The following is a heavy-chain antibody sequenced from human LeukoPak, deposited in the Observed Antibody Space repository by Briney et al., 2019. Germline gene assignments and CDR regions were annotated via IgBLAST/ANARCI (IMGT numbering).Heavy chain of an antibody. CDR2: IIPIFGTA. D-gene: IGHD3-3*01. CDR3: ARVPYYDFWSGREK. J-gene: IGHJ4*02. CDR1: GGTFSSYA. V-gene: IGHV1-69*05. Sequence: GASVKVSCKASGGTFSSYAISWVRQAPGQGLEWMGRIIPIFGTANYAQEFQGRVAITTDESTSTAYMELSSLRSEDTAVYYCARVPYYDFWSGREKWGQGTLVTVSS.